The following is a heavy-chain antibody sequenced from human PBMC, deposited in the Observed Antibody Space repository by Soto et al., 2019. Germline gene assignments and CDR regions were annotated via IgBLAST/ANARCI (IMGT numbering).Heavy chain of an antibody. CDR3: ARRMVATETFDY. J-gene: IGHJ4*02. D-gene: IGHD5-12*01. CDR2: IYYGGST. CDR1: GGSISSGDYS. Sequence: SETLSLTCAVSGGSISSGDYSWNWIRQPPGKGLEWIGYIYYGGSTYYNPSLQSRVTMSVDRSRNQFSLKLNSVTAADTAVYYCARRMVATETFDYWGQGTLVTVSS. V-gene: IGHV4-30-2*01.